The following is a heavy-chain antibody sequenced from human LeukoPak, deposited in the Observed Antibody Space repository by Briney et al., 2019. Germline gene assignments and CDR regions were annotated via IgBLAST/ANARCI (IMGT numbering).Heavy chain of an antibody. V-gene: IGHV5-51*01. CDR2: IYPGDSNT. CDR3: AKSRGSGSYYYYFYYAMDV. Sequence: GESLKISCQGSGYSFTSYWIGWVRQMPGKGLEWMGIIYPGDSNTRYSPSLQGQVTFSVDKSISTAYLQWSSLKASDTAMYYCAKSRGSGSYYYYFYYAMDVWGQGTTVTVSS. CDR1: GYSFTSYW. J-gene: IGHJ6*02. D-gene: IGHD3-10*01.